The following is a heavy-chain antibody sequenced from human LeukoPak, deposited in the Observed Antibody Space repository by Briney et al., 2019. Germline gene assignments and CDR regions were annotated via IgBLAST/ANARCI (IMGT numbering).Heavy chain of an antibody. D-gene: IGHD2-2*01. CDR1: GFTFDDYA. Sequence: GGSLRLSCAASGFTFDDYAMHWVRQAPGKGLEWVSGISWNSGSIGYADSVEGRFTISRDNSKNTLYLQMNSLRAEDTAVYYCAKGGYCSSTSCLTYYYYYGMDVWGQGTTVTVSS. V-gene: IGHV3-9*01. CDR2: ISWNSGSI. CDR3: AKGGYCSSTSCLTYYYYYGMDV. J-gene: IGHJ6*02.